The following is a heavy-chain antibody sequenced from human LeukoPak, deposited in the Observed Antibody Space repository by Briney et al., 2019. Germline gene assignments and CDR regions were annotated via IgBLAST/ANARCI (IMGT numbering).Heavy chain of an antibody. CDR1: GGTFSRYA. D-gene: IGHD6-19*01. CDR2: IIPIFGTA. J-gene: IGHJ4*02. V-gene: IGHV1-69*06. Sequence: ASVKLSCKASGGTFSRYAISWGRQSPGQGLEWMGGIIPIFGTANYAQKFQGRVTITADKSTSTAYMELSSLRSEDTAVYYCARGDSSGRFDYWGQGTLVTVSS. CDR3: ARGDSSGRFDY.